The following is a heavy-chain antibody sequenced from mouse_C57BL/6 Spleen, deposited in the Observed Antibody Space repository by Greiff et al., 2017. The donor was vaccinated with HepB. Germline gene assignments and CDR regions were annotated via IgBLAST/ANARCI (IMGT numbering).Heavy chain of an antibody. CDR1: GYTFTSYT. CDR2: INPSSGYT. Sequence: VKLQQSGAELARPGASVKMSCKASGYTFTSYTMHWVKQRPGQGLEWIGYINPSSGYTKYNQKFKDKATLTADKSSSTAYMQLSSLTSEDSAVYYCARDYGSPYYAMDYWGQGTSVTVSS. V-gene: IGHV1-4*01. CDR3: ARDYGSPYYAMDY. D-gene: IGHD1-1*01. J-gene: IGHJ4*01.